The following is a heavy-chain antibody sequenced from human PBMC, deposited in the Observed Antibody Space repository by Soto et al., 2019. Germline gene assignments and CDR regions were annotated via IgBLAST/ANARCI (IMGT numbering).Heavy chain of an antibody. Sequence: QVQLVQSGAEVKKPGSSVKVSCKASGGTFSTYGINWVRLAPGQGLEWMGWIIPKFGTTKNAQKFQGRVTLTADESTTTAYMELKYLRSEDTAVYFCAREVHPYYGGNSLSLDYWGQGTLVTVSS. J-gene: IGHJ4*02. CDR3: AREVHPYYGGNSLSLDY. CDR2: IIPKFGTT. CDR1: GGTFSTYG. D-gene: IGHD4-17*01. V-gene: IGHV1-69*13.